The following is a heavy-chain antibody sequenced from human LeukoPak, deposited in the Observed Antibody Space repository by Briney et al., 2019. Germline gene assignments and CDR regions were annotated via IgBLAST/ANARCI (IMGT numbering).Heavy chain of an antibody. Sequence: GGSLRLSYAASVFTFSFYALSCVPQAPGKGLEGVSTISGSGDSTYYADSVKGRFTISRDNSKNTLYLQMNSLIAEDAAGDYFAKAHSSSSHHFASWGEGNLVTVSS. CDR2: ISGSGDST. J-gene: IGHJ4*02. CDR3: AKAHSSSSHHFAS. CDR1: VFTFSFYA. D-gene: IGHD6-6*01. V-gene: IGHV3-23*01.